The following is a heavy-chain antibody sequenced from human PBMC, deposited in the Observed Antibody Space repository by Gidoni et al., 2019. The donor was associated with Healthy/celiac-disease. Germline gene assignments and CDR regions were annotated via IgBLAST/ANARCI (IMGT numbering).Heavy chain of an antibody. CDR1: GGSFSGYY. V-gene: IGHV4-34*01. Sequence: QVQLQQWGAGLLKPSETLSLTCPVYGGSFSGYYWSWIRQPPGKGLEWIGEINHSGSTNYNPSLKSRVTISVDTSKNQFSLKLSSVTAADTAVYYCATLYCSGGSCYSDSPPWGQGTLVTVSS. D-gene: IGHD2-15*01. CDR3: ATLYCSGGSCYSDSPP. CDR2: INHSGST. J-gene: IGHJ5*02.